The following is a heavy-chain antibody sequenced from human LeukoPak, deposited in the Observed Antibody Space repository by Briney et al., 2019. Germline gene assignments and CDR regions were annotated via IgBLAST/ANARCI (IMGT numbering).Heavy chain of an antibody. Sequence: SETLSLTCTASGVSISSYYWSWIRQPPGKGLEWIGYIYTSGSTNYNPSLKSRVTISVDTSKNQFSLKLSSVTAADTAVYYCARHDYSNEDIWGQGTMVTVSS. J-gene: IGHJ3*02. CDR3: ARHDYSNEDI. CDR2: IYTSGST. CDR1: GVSISSYY. V-gene: IGHV4-4*09. D-gene: IGHD4-11*01.